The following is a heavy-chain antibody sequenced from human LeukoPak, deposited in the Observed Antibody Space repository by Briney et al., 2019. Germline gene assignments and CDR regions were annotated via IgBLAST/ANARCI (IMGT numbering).Heavy chain of an antibody. D-gene: IGHD3-22*01. J-gene: IGHJ4*02. Sequence: SETLSLTCAVSGYSISSGYYWGWIRQPPGKGLEWIGRICHSGSTYYNPSLKSRVTISVDTSKNQFSLKLSSVTAADTAVYYCARGPSYYYDSSGYPDYWGQGTLVTVSS. CDR3: ARGPSYYYDSSGYPDY. CDR2: ICHSGST. CDR1: GYSISSGYY. V-gene: IGHV4-38-2*01.